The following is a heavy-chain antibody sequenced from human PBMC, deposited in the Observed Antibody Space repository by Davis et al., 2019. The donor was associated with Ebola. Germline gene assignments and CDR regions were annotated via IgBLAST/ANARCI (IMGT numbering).Heavy chain of an antibody. Sequence: ASVKVSCKASGYTFTSYDINWVRQATGQGLEWMGWMNPNSGNTGYAQKFQGRVTMTRDTSTRTVYMELRSLRSDDTAVYYCARDPAVATDYYYYYGMDVWGQGTTVTVSS. J-gene: IGHJ6*02. D-gene: IGHD5-12*01. CDR2: MNPNSGNT. CDR1: GYTFTSYD. V-gene: IGHV1-8*01. CDR3: ARDPAVATDYYYYYGMDV.